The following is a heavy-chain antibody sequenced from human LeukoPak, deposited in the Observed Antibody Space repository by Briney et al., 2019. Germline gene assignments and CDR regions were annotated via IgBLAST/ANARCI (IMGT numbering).Heavy chain of an antibody. CDR1: GFTLSSNY. CDR3: SRVGRYCSGGSCSQCCCYCGMAL. J-gene: IGHJ6*02. CDR2: IYSGGST. V-gene: IGHV3-53*01. Sequence: PGGSLRLSCVASGFTLSSNYMSWVRPAPGKGLAWVSVIYSGGSTYYTDSVLGRFTISKVNSNNTLYLQMTSLRAEDTAECYFSRVGRYCSGGSCSQCCCYCGMALWGQGTTVTVSS. D-gene: IGHD2-15*01.